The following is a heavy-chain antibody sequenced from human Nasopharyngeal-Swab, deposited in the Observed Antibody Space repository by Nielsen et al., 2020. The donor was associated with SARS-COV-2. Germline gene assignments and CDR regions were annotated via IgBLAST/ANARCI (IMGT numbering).Heavy chain of an antibody. CDR3: AKDPAPGSYGPFDY. V-gene: IGHV3-30*18. Sequence: LSLTCAASGFTFSSYGMHWVRQAPGKGLEWVAVISYDGSNKYYADSVKGRFTISRDNSKNTLYLQMNSLRAEDTAVYYCAKDPAPGSYGPFDYWGQGTLVTVSS. J-gene: IGHJ4*02. D-gene: IGHD1-26*01. CDR2: ISYDGSNK. CDR1: GFTFSSYG.